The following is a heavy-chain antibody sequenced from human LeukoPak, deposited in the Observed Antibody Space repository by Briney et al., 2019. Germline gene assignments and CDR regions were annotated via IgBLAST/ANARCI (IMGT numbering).Heavy chain of an antibody. CDR3: AREYVMITFGGVIAPPGD. J-gene: IGHJ4*02. V-gene: IGHV1-46*01. D-gene: IGHD3-16*02. Sequence: GASVKVSCKASGYTFTSYYMHWVRQAPGQGLEWMGIINPSGGSTSYAQKFQGRVTMTRDTSISTAYMELSRLRSDDTAVYYCAREYVMITFGGVIAPPGDWGQGTLVTVSS. CDR2: INPSGGST. CDR1: GYTFTSYY.